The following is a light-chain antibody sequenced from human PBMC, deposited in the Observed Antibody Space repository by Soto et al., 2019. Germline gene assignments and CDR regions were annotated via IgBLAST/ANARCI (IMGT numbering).Light chain of an antibody. Sequence: QSVLTQPPSVSGAPGQRVTISCTGSSSNIGARYDVHWYQQLPGTAPKLLIYDDINRPSGVPDRFSGSKSGTSASLAITGLQAEDEAEYYCQSYDSSLSGVVFVGGTKLTVL. V-gene: IGLV1-40*01. J-gene: IGLJ2*01. CDR2: DDI. CDR1: SSNIGARYD. CDR3: QSYDSSLSGVV.